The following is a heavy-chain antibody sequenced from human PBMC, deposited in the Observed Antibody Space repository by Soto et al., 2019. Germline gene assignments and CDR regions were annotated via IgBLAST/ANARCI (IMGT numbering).Heavy chain of an antibody. D-gene: IGHD1-7*01. V-gene: IGHV3-33*01. CDR3: AREASAGTTRDAFDI. J-gene: IGHJ3*02. CDR1: GFTFSSYG. CDR2: IWYDGSNK. Sequence: QVQLVESGGGVVQPGRSLRLSCAASGFTFSSYGMHWVRQAPGKGLEWVAVIWYDGSNKYYADSVKGRFTISRDNSKNTLYLQMNSLRAEDTVVYYCAREASAGTTRDAFDIWGQGTMVTVSS.